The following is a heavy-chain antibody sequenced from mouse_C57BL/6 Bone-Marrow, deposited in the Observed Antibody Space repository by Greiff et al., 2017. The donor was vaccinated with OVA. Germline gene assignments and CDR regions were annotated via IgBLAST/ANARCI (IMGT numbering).Heavy chain of an antibody. D-gene: IGHD1-1*01. CDR3: ARRYYGGGYFDV. CDR1: GFTFSDYG. Sequence: DVHLVESGGGLVQPGGSLKLSCAASGFTFSDYGMAWVRQAPRKGPEWVAFISNLAYSIYYADTVTGRFTISRENAKNTLYLEMSSLRSEDTAMYYCARRYYGGGYFDVWGTGTTVTVSS. J-gene: IGHJ1*03. V-gene: IGHV5-15*04. CDR2: ISNLAYSI.